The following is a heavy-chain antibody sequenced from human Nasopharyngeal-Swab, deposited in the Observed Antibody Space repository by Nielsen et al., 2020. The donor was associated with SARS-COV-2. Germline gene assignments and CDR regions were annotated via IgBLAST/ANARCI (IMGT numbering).Heavy chain of an antibody. Sequence: WVRQAPGQGLEWMGGIIPIFGTANYAQKFQGRVTIPADESTSTAYMELSSLRSEDTAVYYCARLSYYYDSSGHDDPYFDYWGQGTLGTVSS. D-gene: IGHD3-22*01. J-gene: IGHJ4*02. CDR2: IIPIFGTA. V-gene: IGHV1-69*01. CDR3: ARLSYYYDSSGHDDPYFDY.